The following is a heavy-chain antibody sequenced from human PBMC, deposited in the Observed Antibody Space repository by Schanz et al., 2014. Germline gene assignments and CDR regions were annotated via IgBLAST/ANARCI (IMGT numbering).Heavy chain of an antibody. CDR2: ISWNSGTI. V-gene: IGHV3-48*04. J-gene: IGHJ6*02. CDR3: LAPDYGMDV. Sequence: EVQLMESGGGLVQPGGSLRLSCLASGFAFSSYGMNWLRQAPGKGLEWVSVISWNSGTIGYADSVKGRFTISRDNAKNSLFLQMNSLRAEDTAVYYCLAPDYGMDVWGQGTTVTVSS. CDR1: GFAFSSYG.